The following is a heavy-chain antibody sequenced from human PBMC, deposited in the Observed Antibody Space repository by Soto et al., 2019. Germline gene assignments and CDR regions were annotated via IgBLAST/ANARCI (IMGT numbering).Heavy chain of an antibody. CDR1: GYSFTSYW. CDR2: IYPGDSDT. Sequence: PGESLEISCKGAGYSFTSYWISWVRQMPGKGLEWMAIIYPGDSDTRYSPSFQGQVTISVDKSISTAYLPWRSLKASDTAMYYCASNYYDSSGYSDWGQGTLVTVSS. CDR3: ASNYYDSSGYSD. D-gene: IGHD3-22*01. J-gene: IGHJ4*02. V-gene: IGHV5-51*01.